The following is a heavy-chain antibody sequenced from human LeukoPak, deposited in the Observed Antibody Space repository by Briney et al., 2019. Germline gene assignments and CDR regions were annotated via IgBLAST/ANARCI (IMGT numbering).Heavy chain of an antibody. CDR3: ARSINYSNYLLDY. CDR1: GCNLKDYD. Sequence: GGSLRLSCAPSGCNLKDYDMTWVRPALPKGLEWVASVSARGVSTNYADSVRGRITISRDNSNRVVYLRMNSLRTEDTAVYYCARSINYSNYLLDYWGQGTRVIVSS. V-gene: IGHV3-23*01. J-gene: IGHJ4*02. CDR2: VSARGVST. D-gene: IGHD4-11*01.